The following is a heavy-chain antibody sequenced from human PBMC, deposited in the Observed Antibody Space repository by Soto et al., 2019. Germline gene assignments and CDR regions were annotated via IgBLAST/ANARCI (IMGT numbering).Heavy chain of an antibody. D-gene: IGHD2-2*01. CDR2: ISSSSSYI. CDR3: ARLAGYCSSTSCYAAFDY. V-gene: IGHV3-21*01. CDR1: GFTFSSYS. J-gene: IGHJ4*02. Sequence: GGSLRLSCAASGFTFSSYSMNWVRQAPGKGLEWVSSISSSSSYIYYADSVKGRFTISTDNAKNSLYLQMNSLRAEDTAVYYCARLAGYCSSTSCYAAFDYWGQGTLVTVSS.